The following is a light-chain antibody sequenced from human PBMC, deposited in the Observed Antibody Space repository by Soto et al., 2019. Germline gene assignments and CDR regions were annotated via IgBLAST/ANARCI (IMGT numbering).Light chain of an antibody. CDR3: QQYNSYSCA. CDR2: DAS. J-gene: IGKJ2*01. Sequence: DVQMTQTPSTLSASVGDRVTITCRASQSSSWLAWYQQKPGKAPKLLIYDASSLEAGVPSRFNGSGSGTEFTLAISSLQPDDFATYYCQQYNSYSCAFGQGSKV. CDR1: QSSSW. V-gene: IGKV1-5*01.